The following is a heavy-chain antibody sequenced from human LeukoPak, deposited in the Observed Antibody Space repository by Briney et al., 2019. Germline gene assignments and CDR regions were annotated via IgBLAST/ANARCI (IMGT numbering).Heavy chain of an antibody. J-gene: IGHJ4*02. CDR3: ARALTVGGSSGWYPDY. CDR2: INPNSGGT. Sequence: ASVKVSCKASGGTFSSYAISWVRQAPGQGLEWMGRINPNSGGTNYAQKFQGRVTMTRDTSISTAYMELSRLRSDDTAVYYCARALTVGGSSGWYPDYWGQGTLVTVSS. CDR1: GGTFSSYA. D-gene: IGHD6-19*01. V-gene: IGHV1-2*06.